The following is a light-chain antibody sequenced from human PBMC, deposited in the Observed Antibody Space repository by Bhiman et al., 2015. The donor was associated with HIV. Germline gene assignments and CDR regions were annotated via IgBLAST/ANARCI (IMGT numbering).Light chain of an antibody. CDR3: SSYTSSSAYV. Sequence: QSALTQPASVSGSPGQSITISCTGTTSDVGGYNYVSWYQQHPGKGPKLMIYDVSNRPSGVSNRFSGSKSGNTASLTISGLPAEDEADYYCSSYTSSSAYVFGTGTKVTVL. CDR1: TSDVGGYNY. CDR2: DVS. V-gene: IGLV2-14*03. J-gene: IGLJ1*01.